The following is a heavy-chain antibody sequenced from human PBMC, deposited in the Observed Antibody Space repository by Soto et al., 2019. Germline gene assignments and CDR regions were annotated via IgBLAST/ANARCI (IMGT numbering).Heavy chain of an antibody. CDR2: ISNDGSNE. D-gene: IGHD3-10*01. V-gene: IGHV3-30*18. CDR3: AKGEVRGIIPSYFDY. J-gene: IGHJ4*02. Sequence: GGSLRLSCAGSGFTFRWFGMNWVRRAPGKGLEWVARISNDGSNEYYVDSVKGRFTISRDNSKNTLYLQMDSLRAEDTAVYYCAKGEVRGIIPSYFDYWGLGXLVTVYS. CDR1: GFTFRWFG.